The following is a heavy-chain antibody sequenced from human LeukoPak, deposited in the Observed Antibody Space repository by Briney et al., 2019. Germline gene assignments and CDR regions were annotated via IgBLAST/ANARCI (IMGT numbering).Heavy chain of an antibody. J-gene: IGHJ4*02. CDR2: TYTSGST. CDR1: GGSISSGSYY. CDR3: ASKQWVEYYFES. V-gene: IGHV4-61*02. D-gene: IGHD6-19*01. Sequence: PSVTLSLTCTVSGGSISSGSYYWSWIRQPAGKVRERIGRTYTSGSTNYNHSLQSRVTLSVDPSNNQFSLKLTSVPAPGTAVYYCASKQWVEYYFESWGQGTLVTVSP.